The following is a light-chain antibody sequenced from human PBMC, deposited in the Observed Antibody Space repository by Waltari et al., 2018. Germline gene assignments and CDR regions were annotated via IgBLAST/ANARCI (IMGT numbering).Light chain of an antibody. CDR3: QVWDRSRDHV. CDR2: YTA. V-gene: IGLV3-21*04. CDR1: STGMRH. J-gene: IGLJ1*01. Sequence: SYVLTQPPSVSVAPGETATITCGGDSTGMRHVHWYQQRAGQAPRVVIFYTAVRPSGFPGRCSGSTSGTTSTLTISRVEAGDEADYYCQVWDRSRDHVFGAGTKVTVL.